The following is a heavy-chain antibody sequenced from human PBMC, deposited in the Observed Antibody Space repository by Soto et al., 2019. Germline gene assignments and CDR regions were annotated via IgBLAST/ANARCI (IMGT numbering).Heavy chain of an antibody. CDR2: INTDGSVA. CDR3: VRDMQMWRLDA. D-gene: IGHD2-2*01. V-gene: IGHV3-74*03. CDR1: GLTFRSYW. Sequence: EVQLVESGGGLVQPGESLRLSCAASGLTFRSYWMHWVRQAPGKGLVWVSRINTDGSVAMYVDSVKGRFTISRDNAKNTRYLHMTSLRAEDTAVYYCVRDMQMWRLDAGGQGTLVTVSS. J-gene: IGHJ5*02.